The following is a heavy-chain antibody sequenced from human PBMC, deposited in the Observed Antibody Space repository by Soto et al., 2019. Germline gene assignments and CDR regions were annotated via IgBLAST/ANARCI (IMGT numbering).Heavy chain of an antibody. CDR1: GFSLSTSGVG. V-gene: IGHV2-5*01. J-gene: IGHJ6*02. Sequence: SGPTLVNPTQTLTLTCTFSGFSLSTSGVGVGWIGQPPGKALEWLALIYWNDDKRYSPSLKSRLTITKDTSKNQVVLTMTNMDPVDTATYYCAHRLGPSTLYDILTGYHYYYYYGMDVWGQGTTVTVSS. D-gene: IGHD3-9*01. CDR3: AHRLGPSTLYDILTGYHYYYYYGMDV. CDR2: IYWNDDK.